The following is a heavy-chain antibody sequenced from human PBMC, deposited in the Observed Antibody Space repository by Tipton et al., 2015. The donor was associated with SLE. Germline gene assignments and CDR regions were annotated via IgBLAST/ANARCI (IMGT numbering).Heavy chain of an antibody. CDR1: GDSISSGGYY. CDR3: ARHPRWGAAVGSYHFDY. Sequence: TLSLTCSVSGDSISSGGYYWSWIRQHPGKGLEWIGFIYYSGSTYYNPSLKSRVTRSVDTSKNQFSLKLSSVTAADTAVYYCARHPRWGAAVGSYHFDYWRQGTLVTVSS. V-gene: IGHV4-31*03. D-gene: IGHD6-13*01. J-gene: IGHJ4*02. CDR2: IYYSGST.